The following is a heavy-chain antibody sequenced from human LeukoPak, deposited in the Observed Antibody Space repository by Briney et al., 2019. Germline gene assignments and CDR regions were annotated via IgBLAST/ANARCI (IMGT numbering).Heavy chain of an antibody. CDR1: GVSISGSNW. CDR3: ARGRKSRYCSGGSCYSHNWFDP. D-gene: IGHD2-15*01. V-gene: IGHV4-4*02. J-gene: IGHJ5*02. CDR2: INHSGST. Sequence: SGTLSLTCAVSGVSISGSNWWSWVRQPPGKGLEWIGEINHSGSTNYNPSLKSRVTISVDTSKNQFSLKLSSVTAADTAVYYCARGRKSRYCSGGSCYSHNWFDPWGQGTLVTVSS.